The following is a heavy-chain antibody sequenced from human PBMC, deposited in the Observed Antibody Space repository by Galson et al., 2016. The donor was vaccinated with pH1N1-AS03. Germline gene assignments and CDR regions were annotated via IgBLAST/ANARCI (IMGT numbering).Heavy chain of an antibody. Sequence: SLRLSCAVSGFTFSIYAMTWVRQTPGKGLEWVSSIGGTSGTTYYADSVKGRFTISRDNSKNTVYLQMSSLRAEDTAVYFCAKDPSGSEWWGMRGDWYLDLWGRGTLVTVSS. CDR1: GFTFSIYA. V-gene: IGHV3-23*01. CDR2: IGGTSGTT. J-gene: IGHJ2*01. CDR3: AKDPSGSEWWGMRGDWYLDL. D-gene: IGHD2-15*01.